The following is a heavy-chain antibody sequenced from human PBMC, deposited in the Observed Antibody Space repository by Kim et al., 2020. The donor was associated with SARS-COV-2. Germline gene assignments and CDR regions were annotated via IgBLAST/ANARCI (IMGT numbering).Heavy chain of an antibody. Sequence: KGRFTISGDNTKNTLYLKMNSLRAEDTAVYYCAKRLKGYNRVADYGMDVWGQGTTVTVSS. D-gene: IGHD2-15*01. CDR3: AKRLKGYNRVADYGMDV. V-gene: IGHV3-23*01. J-gene: IGHJ6*02.